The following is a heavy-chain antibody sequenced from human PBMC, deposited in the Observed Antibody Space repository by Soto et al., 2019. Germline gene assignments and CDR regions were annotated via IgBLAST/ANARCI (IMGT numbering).Heavy chain of an antibody. CDR3: ARDLAYCGGDCMDYYGMDV. D-gene: IGHD2-21*02. V-gene: IGHV3-30-3*01. CDR2: ISYDGSNK. CDR1: GFTFSSYA. Sequence: GGSLRLSCAASGFTFSSYAMHWVRQAPGKGLEWVAVISYDGSNKYYADSVKGRFTISRDNSKNTLYLQMNSLRAEDTAVYYCARDLAYCGGDCMDYYGMDVWGQGTTVTVSS. J-gene: IGHJ6*02.